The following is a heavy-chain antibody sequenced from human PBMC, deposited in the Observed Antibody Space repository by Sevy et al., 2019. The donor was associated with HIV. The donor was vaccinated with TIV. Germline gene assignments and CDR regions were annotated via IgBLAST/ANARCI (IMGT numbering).Heavy chain of an antibody. CDR2: IYPGASDT. Sequence: GESLKISCKGSGYSFTSYWIGWVRQLPGKGLEWMGIIYPGASDTRYSPSFQGQVTISADKSIGTAYLQWSSLKDSDTAMYYCARDTTVRGVIYAFDIWGQGTMVTVSS. CDR3: ARDTTVRGVIYAFDI. D-gene: IGHD3-10*01. CDR1: GYSFTSYW. V-gene: IGHV5-51*01. J-gene: IGHJ3*02.